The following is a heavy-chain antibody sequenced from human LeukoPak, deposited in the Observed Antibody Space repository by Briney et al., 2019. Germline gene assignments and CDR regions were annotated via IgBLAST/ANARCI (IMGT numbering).Heavy chain of an antibody. CDR1: GGSFSGYY. CDR2: INHSGST. V-gene: IGHV4-34*01. Sequence: SETQSLTCAVYGGSFSGYYWSWIRQPPGKGLEWIGEINHSGSTNYNPSLKSRVTISVDTSKNQFSLKLSSVTAADTAVYYCARLNYGGGDYWGQGTLVTVSS. CDR3: ARLNYGGGDY. D-gene: IGHD4-23*01. J-gene: IGHJ4*02.